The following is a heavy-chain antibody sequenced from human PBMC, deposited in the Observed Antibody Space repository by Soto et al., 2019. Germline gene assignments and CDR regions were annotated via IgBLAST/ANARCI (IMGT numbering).Heavy chain of an antibody. CDR2: ISYDGSNK. Sequence: QVQLVESGGGVVQPGRSLRLSCAASGFTFSSYAMHWVRQAPGKGLEWVAVISYDGSNKYYADSVKGRFTISRDNSKNPLYLQMNSVRAEDTAVYYCARSGPERCYGSGSRIFDYWGQGTLVTVSS. V-gene: IGHV3-30-3*01. J-gene: IGHJ4*02. D-gene: IGHD3-10*01. CDR1: GFTFSSYA. CDR3: ARSGPERCYGSGSRIFDY.